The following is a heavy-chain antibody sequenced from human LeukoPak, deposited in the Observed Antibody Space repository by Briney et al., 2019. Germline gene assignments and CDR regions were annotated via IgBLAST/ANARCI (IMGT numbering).Heavy chain of an antibody. CDR3: ARHPVFLEWLANWFDP. D-gene: IGHD3-3*01. CDR2: IYHSGST. Sequence: SETLSHTCAVSGYSISSGYYWGWIRQPPGKGLEWIGSIYHSGSTYYNPSLKSRVTISVDTSKNQFSLKLSSVTAADTAVYYCARHPVFLEWLANWFDPWGQGTLVTVSS. V-gene: IGHV4-38-2*01. CDR1: GYSISSGYY. J-gene: IGHJ5*02.